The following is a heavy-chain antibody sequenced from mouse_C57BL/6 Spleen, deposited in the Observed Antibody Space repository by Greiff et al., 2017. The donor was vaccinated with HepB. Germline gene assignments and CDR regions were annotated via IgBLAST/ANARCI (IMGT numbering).Heavy chain of an antibody. CDR3: ARDKIYYDYRAWFAY. V-gene: IGHV1-26*01. CDR1: GYTFTDYY. J-gene: IGHJ3*01. Sequence: VQLKQSGPELVKPGASVKISCKASGYTFTDYYMNWVKQSHGKSLEWIGDINPNNGGTSYNQKFKGKATLTVDKASSTAYMELRSLTSEDSAVYYFARDKIYYDYRAWFAYWGQGTLVTVSA. D-gene: IGHD2-4*01. CDR2: INPNNGGT.